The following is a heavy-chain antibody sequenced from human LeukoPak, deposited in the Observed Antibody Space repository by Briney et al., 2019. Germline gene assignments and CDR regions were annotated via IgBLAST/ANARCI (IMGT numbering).Heavy chain of an antibody. CDR3: ARSGYNRFDY. D-gene: IGHD5-24*01. CDR1: GFTFDNYG. CDR2: INWNGGST. V-gene: IGHV3-20*04. J-gene: IGHJ4*02. Sequence: AGGSLRLSCAASGFTFDNYGLSWVRQAPGKGLERVSGINWNGGSTGHADSVKGRFTISRDNSKNTLYLQMNSLRAEDTAIYYCARSGYNRFDYWGQGTLVTVSS.